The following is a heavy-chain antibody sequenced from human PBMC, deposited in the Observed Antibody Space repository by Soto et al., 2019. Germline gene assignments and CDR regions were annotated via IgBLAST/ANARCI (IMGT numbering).Heavy chain of an antibody. CDR1: GYTFTSYA. CDR2: INAGNGNT. Sequence: AASVKVSCKASGYTFTSYAMHWVRQAPGQRLEWMGWINAGNGNTKYSQKFQGRVTITRDTSASTAYMELSSLRSEDTAVYYCASLGVDTAMAVDYWGQGTLVTVSS. J-gene: IGHJ4*02. V-gene: IGHV1-3*01. D-gene: IGHD5-18*01. CDR3: ASLGVDTAMAVDY.